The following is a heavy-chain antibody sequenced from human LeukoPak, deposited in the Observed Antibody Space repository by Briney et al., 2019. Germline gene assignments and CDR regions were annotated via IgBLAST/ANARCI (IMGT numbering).Heavy chain of an antibody. Sequence: SETLSLTCTVSGGSISSYYWTWIRQPPGKGLEWIGYIYYSGSTNYNPSLKSRVTISVDTSKNQFSLRLSSVTAADTAVYYCARVYYYDSSGIGGYFDYWGQGTLVTVSS. D-gene: IGHD3-22*01. J-gene: IGHJ4*02. V-gene: IGHV4-59*01. CDR1: GGSISSYY. CDR2: IYYSGST. CDR3: ARVYYYDSSGIGGYFDY.